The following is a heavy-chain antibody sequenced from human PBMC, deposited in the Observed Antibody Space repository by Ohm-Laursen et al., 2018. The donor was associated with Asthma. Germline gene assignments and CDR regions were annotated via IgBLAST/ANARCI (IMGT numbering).Heavy chain of an antibody. CDR3: ASDTHWNSDSPGSGY. CDR2: ISSSGFTI. V-gene: IGHV3-11*04. J-gene: IGHJ4*02. D-gene: IGHD3-10*01. Sequence: GSLRLSCTAPGFTFSDYYMSWIRQAPGKGLEWVSFISSSGFTIYYADSVRGRFTISRDNAKNSVYLQMDSLGAEDTAVYFCASDTHWNSDSPGSGYWGQGTLVTVSS. CDR1: GFTFSDYY.